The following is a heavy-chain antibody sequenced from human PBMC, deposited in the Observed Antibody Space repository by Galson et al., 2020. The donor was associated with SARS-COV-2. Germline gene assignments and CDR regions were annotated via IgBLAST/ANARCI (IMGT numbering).Heavy chain of an antibody. CDR3: ATPSPY. CDR2: ISGTGATT. CDR1: GFTFSSYV. J-gene: IGHJ4*02. V-gene: IGHV3-23*01. Sequence: TGGSLRLSCAGSGFTFSSYVMNWVRQAPGKGLEWVSGISGTGATTYYADSVRGRFTISRDNSKSTLYLHMNSLRADDTAVYYCATPSPYWGQGTLVTVSS.